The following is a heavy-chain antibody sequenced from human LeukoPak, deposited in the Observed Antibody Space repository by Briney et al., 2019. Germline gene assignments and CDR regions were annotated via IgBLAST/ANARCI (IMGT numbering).Heavy chain of an antibody. Sequence: MGIINPDSGSTNYPQKFQGRVTMTRDTSTSTVYMELSSLRSEDTAIYYCARGYSYGYFDYWGQEILVTVSS. D-gene: IGHD5-18*01. J-gene: IGHJ4*02. CDR2: INPDSGST. CDR3: ARGYSYGYFDY. V-gene: IGHV1-46*01.